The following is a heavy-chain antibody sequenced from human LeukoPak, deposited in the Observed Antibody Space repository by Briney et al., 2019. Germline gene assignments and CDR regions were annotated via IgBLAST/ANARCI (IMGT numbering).Heavy chain of an antibody. J-gene: IGHJ2*01. D-gene: IGHD4/OR15-4a*01. CDR1: GDSISSSSYY. Sequence: SETLSLTCNVSGDSISSSSYYWSWIRVPPGKGLEWIGSIYYAGSTYYNPSLKSRVTLSVDTSTNHFSLNIKSVTAADTAMYYCARGRRIVVLPGRGYFDLWGRGTLVAVSS. CDR3: ARGRRIVVLPGRGYFDL. V-gene: IGHV4-39*02. CDR2: IYYAGST.